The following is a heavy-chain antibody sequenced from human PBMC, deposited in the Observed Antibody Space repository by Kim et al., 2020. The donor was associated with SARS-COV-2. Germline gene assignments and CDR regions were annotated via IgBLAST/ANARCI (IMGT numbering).Heavy chain of an antibody. J-gene: IGHJ6*02. CDR1: GGSISSGGYY. Sequence: SETLSLTCTVSGGSISSGGYYWSWIRQHPGKGLEWIGYIYYSGSTYYNPSLKSRVTISVDTSKNQFSLKLSSVTAADTAVYYCARDKGHRVLFDPIVVVPADLLGQGTTVTVSS. D-gene: IGHD2-2*01. CDR2: IYYSGST. V-gene: IGHV4-31*03. CDR3: ARDKGHRVLFDPIVVVPADL.